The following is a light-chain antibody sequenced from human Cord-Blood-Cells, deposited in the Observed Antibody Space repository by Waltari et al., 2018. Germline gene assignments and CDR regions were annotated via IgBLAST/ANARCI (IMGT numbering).Light chain of an antibody. CDR1: ALPKQY. CDR3: QSADSSGTYV. V-gene: IGLV3-25*03. J-gene: IGLJ1*01. Sequence: SYELTQPPSVSVSPGQTARITCSGDALPKQYAYLYQQKPGQAPVRVIYKDSERPAGVPERCSGSSSGTTVTLTISGVQAEDEADYYCQSADSSGTYVFGTGTKVTVL. CDR2: KDS.